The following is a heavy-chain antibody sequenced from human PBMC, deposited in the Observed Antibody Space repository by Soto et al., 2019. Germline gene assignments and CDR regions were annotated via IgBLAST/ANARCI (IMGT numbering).Heavy chain of an antibody. J-gene: IGHJ4*02. CDR1: GGSISSYY. CDR2: SYYSGST. V-gene: IGHV4-59*08. D-gene: IGHD1-26*01. Sequence: QVQLQESGPGLVKPSETLSLTCTVSGGSISSYYWSWIRQPPGKGLEWIGYSYYSGSTNYNPSLNSRVTISVDTSKTQFSLKLSSVTAADTAVYYCARRWGAAVDYWGQGTLVTVSS. CDR3: ARRWGAAVDY.